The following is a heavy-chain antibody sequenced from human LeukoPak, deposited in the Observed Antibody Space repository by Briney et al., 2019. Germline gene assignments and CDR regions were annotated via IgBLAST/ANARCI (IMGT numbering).Heavy chain of an antibody. Sequence: ASVKVSCKVSGYTLTELSMHWVRQAPGKGLEWMGGFDPEDGETIYAQKFQGRVTMTEDTSTDTAYMELSSLRSEDTAVYYCATKSACHQVGAIWFDPWGQGTLVTVSS. D-gene: IGHD1-26*01. V-gene: IGHV1-24*01. CDR1: GYTLTELS. CDR2: FDPEDGET. CDR3: ATKSACHQVGAIWFDP. J-gene: IGHJ5*02.